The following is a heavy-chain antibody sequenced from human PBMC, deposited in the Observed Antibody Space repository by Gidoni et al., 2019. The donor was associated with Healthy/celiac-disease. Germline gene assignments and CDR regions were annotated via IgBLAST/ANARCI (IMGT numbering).Heavy chain of an antibody. CDR2: INHSGST. Sequence: QVQLQQWGAGLLKPSETLSLTCAVYGGSFSGYYWSWIRQPPGKGLEWIGEINHSGSTNYNPSLKSRVTISVDTSKNQFSLKLSSVTAADTAVYYCARVGFWAARLSTFDYWGQGTLVTVSS. CDR3: ARVGFWAARLSTFDY. J-gene: IGHJ4*02. D-gene: IGHD6-6*01. CDR1: GGSFSGYY. V-gene: IGHV4-34*01.